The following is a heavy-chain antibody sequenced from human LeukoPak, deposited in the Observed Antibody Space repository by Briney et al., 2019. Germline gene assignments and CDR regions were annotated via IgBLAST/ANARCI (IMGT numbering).Heavy chain of an antibody. V-gene: IGHV3-53*01. CDR1: GFIVSSSY. D-gene: IGHD3-10*01. J-gene: IGHJ4*02. CDR2: IFSINTT. Sequence: GGSLRLSCAASGFIVSSSYMSWVRQAPGKGLEGVSVIFSINTTYYADSVKGRFTISRDNSKNMVYLQMNSLRDEDTAIYYCARRPRGVNYGYYWGQGTLVTVSS. CDR3: ARRPRGVNYGYY.